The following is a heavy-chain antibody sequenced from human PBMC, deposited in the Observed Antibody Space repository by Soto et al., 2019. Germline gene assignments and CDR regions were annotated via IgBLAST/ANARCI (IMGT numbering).Heavy chain of an antibody. Sequence: QVQLQESGPGLVKPSQTLSLTCTASGGSISSGGYYWSWIRQHPGKGLEWIGYIYYSGSTYYNPSLKSRVTISVDTSKNQFSLKLSSVTAADTAVYYCARQSYCGGDCYSTPFDYWGQGTLVTVSS. V-gene: IGHV4-31*03. CDR2: IYYSGST. CDR1: GGSISSGGYY. D-gene: IGHD2-21*02. J-gene: IGHJ4*02. CDR3: ARQSYCGGDCYSTPFDY.